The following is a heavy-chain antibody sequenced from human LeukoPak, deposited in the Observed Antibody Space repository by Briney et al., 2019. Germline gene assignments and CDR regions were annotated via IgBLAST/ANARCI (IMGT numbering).Heavy chain of an antibody. CDR2: ISSSSSTI. CDR1: GFTFSSYS. CDR3: ARESSGYFY. D-gene: IGHD3-22*01. Sequence: GGSLRLSCAASGFTFSSYSMDWVRQAPGKGLEWVSYISSSSSTIYYADSVKGRFTISRDNAKNSLYLQMNSLRAEDTAVYYCARESSGYFYWGQGTLVTVSS. J-gene: IGHJ4*02. V-gene: IGHV3-48*01.